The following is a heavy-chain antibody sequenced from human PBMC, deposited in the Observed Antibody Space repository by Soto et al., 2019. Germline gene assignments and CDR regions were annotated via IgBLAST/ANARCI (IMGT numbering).Heavy chain of an antibody. Sequence: ASVKVSCKASGYTFTGYFMHWVRQAPGQGLEWMGWINPNSGNTNYPQKFQGWVTMTRDTSINTAYMELSRLRSDDTAVYYCAREVAGGMDVWGQGTTVTVSS. V-gene: IGHV1-2*04. CDR2: INPNSGNT. CDR1: GYTFTGYF. J-gene: IGHJ6*02. CDR3: AREVAGGMDV.